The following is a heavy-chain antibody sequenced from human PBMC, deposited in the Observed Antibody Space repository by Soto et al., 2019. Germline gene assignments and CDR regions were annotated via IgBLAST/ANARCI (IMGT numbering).Heavy chain of an antibody. CDR1: GFSFSDYS. CDR3: ARYSRYYDFWCAPIGWFDS. CDR2: ISSSSFTI. J-gene: IGHJ5*01. D-gene: IGHD3-3*01. V-gene: IGHV3-48*01. Sequence: PGGSLRLSCAASGFSFSDYSMNWVRQAPGRGLEWVSYISSSSFTIHYADSVEGRFTIYRDNAKNSLYLQMNSLRAEDTAVYYCARYSRYYDFWCAPIGWFDSWGQGTLVTVSS.